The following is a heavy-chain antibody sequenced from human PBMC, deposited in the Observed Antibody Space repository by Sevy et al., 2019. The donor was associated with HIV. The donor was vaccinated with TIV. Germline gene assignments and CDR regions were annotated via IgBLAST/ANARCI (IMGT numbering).Heavy chain of an antibody. CDR3: AREDIVVVPAAKGTRGYFDY. CDR1: GGSIISYY. J-gene: IGHJ4*02. Sequence: TLSLTCTVSGGSIISYYWSWIRQPAGKGLEWIGRIYTSGSTNYNPSLKSRVTMSVDTSKNQFSLKLSSVTAADTAVYYCAREDIVVVPAAKGTRGYFDYWGQGSLVTVSS. CDR2: IYTSGST. D-gene: IGHD2-2*01. V-gene: IGHV4-4*07.